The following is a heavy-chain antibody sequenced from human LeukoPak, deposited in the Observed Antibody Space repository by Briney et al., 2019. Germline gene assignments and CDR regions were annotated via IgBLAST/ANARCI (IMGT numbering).Heavy chain of an antibody. J-gene: IGHJ5*02. Sequence: GGSLRLSCAASGFTFSSYAMSWVRQAPGKGLEWVSAISGSGGSTYYADSVKGRFTISRDNAKNSLYLQMNSLRAEDTAVYYCAKDPKSGSYIGRGWFDPWGQGTLVTVSS. CDR2: ISGSGGST. V-gene: IGHV3-23*01. CDR1: GFTFSSYA. D-gene: IGHD1-26*01. CDR3: AKDPKSGSYIGRGWFDP.